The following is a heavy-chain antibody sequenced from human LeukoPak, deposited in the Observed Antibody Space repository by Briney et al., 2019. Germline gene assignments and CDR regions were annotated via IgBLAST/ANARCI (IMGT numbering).Heavy chain of an antibody. J-gene: IGHJ6*03. CDR3: ARVGNIVVGDYYYMDV. CDR2: IYYSGST. CDR1: GGSISSYY. D-gene: IGHD2-2*01. V-gene: IGHV4-59*01. Sequence: PSETLSLTCTVSGGSISSYYWSWIWQPPGKGLEWIGYIYYSGSTKYNPSLKSRVTISVDASKNQFSLKLRSVTAADTAVYYCARVGNIVVGDYYYMDVWGKGTTVTVSS.